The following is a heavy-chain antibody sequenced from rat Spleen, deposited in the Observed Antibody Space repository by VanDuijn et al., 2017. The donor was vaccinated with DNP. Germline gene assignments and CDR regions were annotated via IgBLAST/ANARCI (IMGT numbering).Heavy chain of an antibody. J-gene: IGHJ2*01. CDR2: IIYDGSGT. D-gene: IGHD1-6*01. CDR1: GFTFSDYA. Sequence: EVQLVESGGGLVQPGNSLKLPCAASGFTFSDYAMAWVRQSPKKGLEWVATIIYDGSGTYYRDSVKGRFTISRDNSKSTLYLQVDSLRSEDTATYYCATLMYATDYYYFYYWGQGVMVTVSS. CDR3: ATLMYATDYYYFYY. V-gene: IGHV5S10*01.